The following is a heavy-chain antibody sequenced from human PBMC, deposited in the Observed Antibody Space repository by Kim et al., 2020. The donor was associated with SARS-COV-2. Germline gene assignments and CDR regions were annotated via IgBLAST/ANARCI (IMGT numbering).Heavy chain of an antibody. Sequence: SETLSLTCAVYGGSFSGYYWSWIRQPPGKGLEWIGEINHSGSTNYNPSLKSRVTISVDTSKNQFSLKLSSVTAADTAVYYCASIRVHTIFGVVASSYNWFGPGGQGTLVTVSS. CDR2: INHSGST. CDR1: GGSFSGYY. J-gene: IGHJ5*02. D-gene: IGHD3-3*01. V-gene: IGHV4-34*01. CDR3: ASIRVHTIFGVVASSYNWFGP.